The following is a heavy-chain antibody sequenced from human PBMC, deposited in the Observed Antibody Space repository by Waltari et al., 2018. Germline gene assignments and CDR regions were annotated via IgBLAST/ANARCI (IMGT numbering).Heavy chain of an antibody. D-gene: IGHD3-16*02. CDR1: GGSISSSSYY. CDR3: ARTYYDYVWGSYRQGAFDI. Sequence: QLQLQESGPGLVKPSETLSLTCTVSGGSISSSSYYWGWIRQHPGKGLEWIGSIYYSGSTYYNPSLKSRVTISVDTSKNQFSLKLSSVTAADTAVYYCARTYYDYVWGSYRQGAFDIWGQGTMVTVSS. V-gene: IGHV4-39*01. J-gene: IGHJ3*02. CDR2: IYYSGST.